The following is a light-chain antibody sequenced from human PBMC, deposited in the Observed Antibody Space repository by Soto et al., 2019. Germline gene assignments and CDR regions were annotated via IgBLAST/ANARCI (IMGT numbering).Light chain of an antibody. CDR2: KAS. V-gene: IGKV1-5*03. CDR3: QQDNSYSEA. J-gene: IGKJ1*01. CDR1: QSISSW. Sequence: DIQMTQSPSTLSAYVGDRVTITCRASQSISSWLAWYQQKPGKAPKLLIYKASSLESGVPSRFSGSGSGTEFTLTISSLQPDDFATYYCQQDNSYSEAFGQGTKV.